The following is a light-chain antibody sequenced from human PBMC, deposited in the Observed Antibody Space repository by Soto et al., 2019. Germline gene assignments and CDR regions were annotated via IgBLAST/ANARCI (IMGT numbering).Light chain of an antibody. Sequence: DIQMTQSPSSLSASVGDRVTISCRASQSISTYLNWYQHKPGTAPRLLIYRASSVKSGVPPRFSGSGSGRDFTLTISSLRPEDIATYFCQQSYISPPWTFGQGTKVEVK. CDR1: QSISTY. CDR2: RAS. V-gene: IGKV1-39*01. CDR3: QQSYISPPWT. J-gene: IGKJ1*01.